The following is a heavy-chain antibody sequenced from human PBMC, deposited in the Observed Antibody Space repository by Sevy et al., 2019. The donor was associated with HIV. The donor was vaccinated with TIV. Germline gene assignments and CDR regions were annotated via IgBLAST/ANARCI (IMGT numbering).Heavy chain of an antibody. Sequence: GGSLRLSCAASGFTFSSYEMNWVRQAPGKGLEWVSYISSSGSTIYYADSVKGRFTISRDNAKNSLYLQMNSLRAEDTAVYYCARVPSSYCSGGSCYYGWGQGTLVNVSS. D-gene: IGHD2-15*01. CDR1: GFTFSSYE. V-gene: IGHV3-48*03. CDR3: ARVPSSYCSGGSCYYG. CDR2: ISSSGSTI. J-gene: IGHJ4*02.